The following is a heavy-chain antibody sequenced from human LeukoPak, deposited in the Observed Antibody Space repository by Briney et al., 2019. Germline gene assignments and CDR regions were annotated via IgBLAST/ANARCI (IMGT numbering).Heavy chain of an antibody. D-gene: IGHD3-10*01. Sequence: GGSLRLSYAASGFTFDDYGMSWVSQAPGKGLEWVSAISGSGGSTYYADSVKGRFTISRDNSKNTLYLQMNSLRAEDTAVYYCAKDLYYYGPDAFDIWGQGTMVTVSS. CDR3: AKDLYYYGPDAFDI. J-gene: IGHJ3*02. CDR1: GFTFDDYG. V-gene: IGHV3-23*01. CDR2: ISGSGGST.